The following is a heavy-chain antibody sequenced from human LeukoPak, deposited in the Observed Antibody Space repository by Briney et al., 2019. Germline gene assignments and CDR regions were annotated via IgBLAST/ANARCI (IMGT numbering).Heavy chain of an antibody. Sequence: SETLSLTCSVNGGSFSGYSYSWIRQPPGKGLEWIGEINHTGSIRYNPSLKSPVTISVDTSKKHFSLEMSPVTAADTAVYYCARGEVRTAKTYTWSSRPYYSYSYMDVWGKGTTVTVSS. J-gene: IGHJ6*03. CDR2: INHTGSI. CDR3: ARGEVRTAKTYTWSSRPYYSYSYMDV. V-gene: IGHV4-34*01. D-gene: IGHD3-3*01. CDR1: GGSFSGYS.